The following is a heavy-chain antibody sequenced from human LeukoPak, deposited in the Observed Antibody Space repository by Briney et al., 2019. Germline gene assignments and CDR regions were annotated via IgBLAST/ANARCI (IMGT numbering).Heavy chain of an antibody. J-gene: IGHJ3*02. Sequence: PSETLSLTCTVSGGSISTYYWTWIRQSPGKGLEWIGYIYYRGSTNYNPSLKSRVSMSVDTSKNQFSLKLNSVTAADTAVYYCARTPTLAAMVRYHAFDIWGQGTMVTVSS. CDR3: ARTPTLAAMVRYHAFDI. CDR1: GGSISTYY. V-gene: IGHV4-59*12. CDR2: IYYRGST. D-gene: IGHD5-18*01.